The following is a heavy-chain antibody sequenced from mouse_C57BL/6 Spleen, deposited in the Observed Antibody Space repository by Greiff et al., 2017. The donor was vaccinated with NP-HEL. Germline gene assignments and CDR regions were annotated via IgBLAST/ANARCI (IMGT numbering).Heavy chain of an antibody. CDR3: ARSVTVSYYFDY. CDR2: INPGSGGT. D-gene: IGHD2-13*01. J-gene: IGHJ2*01. Sequence: VQLQQSGAELVRPGTSVKVSCKASGYAFTNYLIEWVKQRPGQGLEWIGVINPGSGGTNYNEKFKGKATLTADKSSSTAYMQLSSLTSEDSAVYFCARSVTVSYYFDYWGQGTTLTVSS. V-gene: IGHV1-54*01. CDR1: GYAFTNYL.